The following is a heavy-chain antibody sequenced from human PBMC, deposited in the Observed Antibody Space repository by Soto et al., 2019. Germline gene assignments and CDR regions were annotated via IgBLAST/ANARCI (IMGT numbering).Heavy chain of an antibody. CDR2: ISYDGSNK. CDR1: GFTFSSYA. D-gene: IGHD3-16*02. CDR3: ARDQYDYVWWSYRYTGPNY. V-gene: IGHV3-30-3*01. Sequence: QVQLVESGGGVVQPGRSLRLSCAASGFTFSSYAMHWVRQAPGKGLEWVAVISYDGSNKYYADSVKGRFTISRDNSKDTLYLQMNSLRAEDTAVYYCARDQYDYVWWSYRYTGPNYWGQGTLVTVSS. J-gene: IGHJ4*02.